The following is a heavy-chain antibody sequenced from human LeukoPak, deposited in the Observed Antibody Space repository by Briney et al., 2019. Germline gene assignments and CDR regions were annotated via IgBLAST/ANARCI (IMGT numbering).Heavy chain of an antibody. CDR3: ARDAYCGGDCLNDAFDI. CDR1: GFTVSSNY. CDR2: IYSGGSA. Sequence: GGSLRLSCAASGFTVSSNYMSWVRQAPGKGLEWVSVIYSGGSAYYADSVKGRFTISRDNSKNTLYLQMNSLRAEDTAVYYCARDAYCGGDCLNDAFDIWGQGTMVTVSS. J-gene: IGHJ3*02. V-gene: IGHV3-66*01. D-gene: IGHD2-21*02.